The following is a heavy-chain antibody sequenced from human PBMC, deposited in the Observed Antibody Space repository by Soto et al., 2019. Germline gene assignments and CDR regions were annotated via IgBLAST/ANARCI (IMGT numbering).Heavy chain of an antibody. V-gene: IGHV3-23*04. CDR1: GFTFDDYA. Sequence: EVQLVESGGGLVQPGRSLRLSCAASGFTFDDYAMHWVRQAPGKGLEWVSGISGSGGSTYYADSVKGRFTISRDNSKNTLYLQMNSLRAEDTAVYYCANRPVTAIAPRYFDYWGQGTLVTVSS. CDR3: ANRPVTAIAPRYFDY. CDR2: ISGSGGST. D-gene: IGHD2-21*02. J-gene: IGHJ4*02.